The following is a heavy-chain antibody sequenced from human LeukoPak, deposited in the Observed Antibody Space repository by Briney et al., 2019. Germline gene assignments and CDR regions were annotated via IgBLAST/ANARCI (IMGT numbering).Heavy chain of an antibody. Sequence: GGSLRLSCAASGFTFSSYAMHWVRQAPGKGLEWVSAISGSGGSTYYADSVKGRFTISRDNSKNTLYLQMNSLRAEDTAVYYCAKDLFNYDILTGNFDYWGQGTLVTVSS. D-gene: IGHD3-9*01. J-gene: IGHJ4*02. V-gene: IGHV3-23*01. CDR1: GFTFSSYA. CDR3: AKDLFNYDILTGNFDY. CDR2: ISGSGGST.